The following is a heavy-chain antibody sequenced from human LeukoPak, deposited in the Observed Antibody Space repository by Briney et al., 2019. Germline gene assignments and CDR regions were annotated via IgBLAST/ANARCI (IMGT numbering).Heavy chain of an antibody. D-gene: IGHD2-2*01. J-gene: IGHJ4*02. V-gene: IGHV4-59*12. CDR3: AGARLLHPYAY. CDR1: GGYISSFH. Sequence: SETLSLTCTVSGGYISSFHWSWIRQPPGKGLEWIGYIYHSGGTNYNPSLKSRVTISVDTSKSQLSLSLSSVTAADTGVYFCAGARLLHPYAYWGQGSLVAVAS. CDR2: IYHSGGT.